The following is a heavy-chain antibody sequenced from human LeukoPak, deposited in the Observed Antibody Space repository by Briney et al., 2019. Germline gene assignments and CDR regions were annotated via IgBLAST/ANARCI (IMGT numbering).Heavy chain of an antibody. CDR1: GFTFSSYS. D-gene: IGHD3-9*01. J-gene: IGHJ4*02. V-gene: IGHV3-48*02. CDR2: ISSSSSTI. Sequence: GGSLRLSCAASGFTFSSYSMNWVRQAPGEGLEWVSYISSSSSTIYYADSVKGRFTISRDNAKNSLYLQMNSLRDEDTAVYYCARDRTTYDILTGYSPLSDYWGQGTLVTVSS. CDR3: ARDRTTYDILTGYSPLSDY.